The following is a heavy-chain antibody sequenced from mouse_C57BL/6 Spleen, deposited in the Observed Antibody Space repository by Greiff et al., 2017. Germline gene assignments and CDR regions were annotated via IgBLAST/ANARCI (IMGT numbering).Heavy chain of an antibody. CDR3: ARKHDITTVPFAY. D-gene: IGHD1-1*01. J-gene: IGHJ3*01. V-gene: IGHV1-72*01. CDR2: IDPNSGGT. CDR1: GYTFTSYW. Sequence: QVQLKQPGAELVKPGASVKLSCKASGYTFTSYWMHWVKQRPGRGLEWIGRIDPNSGGTKYNEKFKSKATLTVDKPSSTAYMQLSSLTSEDSAVYYCARKHDITTVPFAYWGQGTLVTVSA.